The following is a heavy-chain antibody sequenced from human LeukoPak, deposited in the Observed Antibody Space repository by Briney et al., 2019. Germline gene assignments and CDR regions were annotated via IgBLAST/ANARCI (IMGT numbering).Heavy chain of an antibody. Sequence: GESLKISCKVSGYNFTSYWIGWVRQMPGKGLEWMGIIYPGDSNTRYSPSFQGHVTMSADKSISTAYLQWSSLKASDTAIYYCGRSLAGTPPLHYWGQGTLATVSS. CDR1: GYNFTSYW. CDR3: GRSLAGTPPLHY. J-gene: IGHJ4*02. D-gene: IGHD6-19*01. V-gene: IGHV5-51*01. CDR2: IYPGDSNT.